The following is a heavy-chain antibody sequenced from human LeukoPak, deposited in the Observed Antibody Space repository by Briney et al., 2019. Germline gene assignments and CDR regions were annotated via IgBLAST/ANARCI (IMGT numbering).Heavy chain of an antibody. V-gene: IGHV3-48*03. CDR1: GFTFSSYE. D-gene: IGHD2-2*01. J-gene: IGHJ6*03. CDR2: ISSSGSTI. Sequence: GGSLRLSCAASGFTFSSYEMNWVRQAPGKGLEWVSYISSSGSTIYYADSVKGRFTISRDNAKNSLYLQMNSLRAEDTAVYYCASDAGSSTSSGYYYYYMDVWGRGTTVTISS. CDR3: ASDAGSSTSSGYYYYYMDV.